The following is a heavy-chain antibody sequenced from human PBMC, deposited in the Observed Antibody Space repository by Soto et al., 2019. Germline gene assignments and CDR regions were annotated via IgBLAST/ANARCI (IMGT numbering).Heavy chain of an antibody. J-gene: IGHJ6*02. CDR3: ARQPVYSSSERQYYYGLAV. CDR1: GYSFTSYW. D-gene: IGHD6-6*01. CDR2: IYPGDSDT. Sequence: PGESLKISCKGSGYSFTSYWIGWVRQMPGKGLEWMGIIYPGDSDTRYSPSFQGQVAISADKSISTAYLQWSSLKASDTAMYYCARQPVYSSSERQYYYGLAVWGQGTTVTVSS. V-gene: IGHV5-51*01.